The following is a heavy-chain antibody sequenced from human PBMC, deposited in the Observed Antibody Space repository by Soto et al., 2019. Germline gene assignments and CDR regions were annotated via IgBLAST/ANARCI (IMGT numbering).Heavy chain of an antibody. CDR2: ISSRGNT. CDR1: GGSTSSGSYC. Sequence: SETLCLTATVSGGSTSSGSYCWGWIRQPPGEGLEWIGTISSRGNTCYNPSLKSRVTISVDTSKNQVSLKLSSVTAADTAVSYCAREGCSSTSCYPPYYYYSMDVWGQGTTVTVSS. V-gene: IGHV4-39*07. D-gene: IGHD2-2*01. J-gene: IGHJ6*02. CDR3: AREGCSSTSCYPPYYYYSMDV.